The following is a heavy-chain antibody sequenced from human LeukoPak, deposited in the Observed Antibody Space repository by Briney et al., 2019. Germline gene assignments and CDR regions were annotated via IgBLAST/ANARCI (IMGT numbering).Heavy chain of an antibody. J-gene: IGHJ4*02. CDR2: IHHDGRI. CDR1: VGSTDSTNW. V-gene: IGHV4/OR15-8*01. Sequence: SETLSLTCDVSVGSTDSTNWWNWVRQPPGKGLEWIGEIHHDGRINYNPSLKSRVTLSVDKSKNQFSLRLNSVTAADTAMYYCARSHDHLWGNYPDYWGQGSLVTVSS. CDR3: ARSHDHLWGNYPDY. D-gene: IGHD3-16*02.